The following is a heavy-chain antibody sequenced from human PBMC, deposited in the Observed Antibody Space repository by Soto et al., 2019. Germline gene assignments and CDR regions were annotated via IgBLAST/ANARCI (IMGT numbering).Heavy chain of an antibody. V-gene: IGHV1-69*01. D-gene: IGHD3-10*01. Sequence: QVQLVQSGAEVKKPGSSVKVSCKASGGIFSTYAISWLRQAPGQGLEWMGGIIPIFGTPHYAQRFKGRVTITADESTSTAYMELSRLRSEDTAVYYCARDRDDYGSGNYYNRIDFWGQGTLVTVSS. J-gene: IGHJ4*02. CDR3: ARDRDDYGSGNYYNRIDF. CDR2: IIPIFGTP. CDR1: GGIFSTYA.